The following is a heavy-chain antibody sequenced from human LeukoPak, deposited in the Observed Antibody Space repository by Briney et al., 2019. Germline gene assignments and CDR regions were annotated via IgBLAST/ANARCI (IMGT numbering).Heavy chain of an antibody. Sequence: SETLSLTCAVSGGSISSGWWWSWVRQPPGKGLEWIAEIHHSGSTHYNPSLKSRLSISVDKSKNQFSLKLTSMAAADTAVYFCARNGDYSMDYWGQGTLVTVS. V-gene: IGHV4-4*02. CDR2: IHHSGST. CDR1: GGSISSGWW. D-gene: IGHD2-15*01. CDR3: ARNGDYSMDY. J-gene: IGHJ4*02.